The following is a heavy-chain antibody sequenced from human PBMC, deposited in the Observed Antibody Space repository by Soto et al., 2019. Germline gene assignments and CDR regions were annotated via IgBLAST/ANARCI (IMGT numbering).Heavy chain of an antibody. D-gene: IGHD2-2*01. V-gene: IGHV1-18*01. CDR2: ISAYNGKT. J-gene: IGHJ5*02. CDR3: ARDVASFEYCSSTSCYLNWFDP. CDR1: GYTFTSYG. Sequence: QVQLVQSGAEVKKPGASVKVSCKASGYTFTSYGISWVRQAPGQGLEWMGWISAYNGKTNYAQKLQGRVTMTTDTSTSTAYMELRSLRSDDTAVYYCARDVASFEYCSSTSCYLNWFDPWGQGTLVTVSS.